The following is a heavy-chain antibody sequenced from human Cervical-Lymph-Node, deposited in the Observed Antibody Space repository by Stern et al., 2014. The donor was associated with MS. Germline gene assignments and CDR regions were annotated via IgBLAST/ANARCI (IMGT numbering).Heavy chain of an antibody. CDR2: MFPGGAA. V-gene: IGHV3-66*02. CDR3: ARGNYGDFLLDY. D-gene: IGHD4-17*01. CDR1: GFNVEGFY. J-gene: IGHJ4*02. Sequence: EVQLVESGGGLVQPGGSLRLSCAASGFNVEGFYMTWVRQAPGKGLKWVSLMFPGGAAYYADSVKGRFTISRDDSKKTVHLQMNSLRVDDTAVYYCARGNYGDFLLDYWGQGTLVTVSS.